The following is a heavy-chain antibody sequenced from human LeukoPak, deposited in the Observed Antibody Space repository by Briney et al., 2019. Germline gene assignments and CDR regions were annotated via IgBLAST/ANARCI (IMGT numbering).Heavy chain of an antibody. CDR2: ISGSGGST. D-gene: IGHD5-24*01. Sequence: PGGSLRLSCAASGFTFSSYAMSWVRQAPGKGLEWVSAISGSGGSTYYADSVKGRFTISRDNAKNSLYLQMNSLRAEDTAVYYCATGDDYRTFDYWGQGTLVTVSS. J-gene: IGHJ4*02. CDR1: GFTFSSYA. V-gene: IGHV3-23*01. CDR3: ATGDDYRTFDY.